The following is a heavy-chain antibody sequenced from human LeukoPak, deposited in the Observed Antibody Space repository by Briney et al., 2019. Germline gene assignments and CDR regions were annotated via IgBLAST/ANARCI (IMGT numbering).Heavy chain of an antibody. CDR3: AKGQYYYDSSGYDAFDI. Sequence: GGSLRLSCAAFGFTFSSYAMSWVRQAPGKGLEWVSAISGSGGSTYYADSVKGRFTISRDNSKNTLYLQMNSLRAEDTAVYYCAKGQYYYDSSGYDAFDIWGQGTMVTVSS. CDR2: ISGSGGST. CDR1: GFTFSSYA. D-gene: IGHD3-22*01. V-gene: IGHV3-23*01. J-gene: IGHJ3*02.